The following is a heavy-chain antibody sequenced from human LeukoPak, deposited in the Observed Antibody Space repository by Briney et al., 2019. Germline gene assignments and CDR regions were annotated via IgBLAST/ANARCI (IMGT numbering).Heavy chain of an antibody. CDR1: GGSFSGYY. D-gene: IGHD1-7*01. V-gene: IGHV4-34*01. CDR3: ARGRITGTTAEFDS. CDR2: INHSRST. J-gene: IGHJ4*02. Sequence: SETLSLTCAVYGGSFSGYYWSWIRQPPGKGLEWIGEINHSRSTNYNPSLKSRVTISVDTSKNQFSLKLSSVTAADTAVYYCARGRITGTTAEFDSWGQGTLVTVSS.